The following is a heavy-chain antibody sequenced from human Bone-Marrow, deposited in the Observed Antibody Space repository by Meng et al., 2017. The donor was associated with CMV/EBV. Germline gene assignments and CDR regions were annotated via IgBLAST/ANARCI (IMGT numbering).Heavy chain of an antibody. J-gene: IGHJ4*02. Sequence: GESLKISCAASGFTFSSYGMHWVRQAPGKGLEWVAFIRYDGSNKYYADSVKGRFTISRDNSKNTLYLQMNSLRAEDTAVYYCARQYTSGYWAFDYWGQGALVTVSS. CDR3: ARQYTSGYWAFDY. CDR2: IRYDGSNK. CDR1: GFTFSSYG. D-gene: IGHD3-22*01. V-gene: IGHV3-30*02.